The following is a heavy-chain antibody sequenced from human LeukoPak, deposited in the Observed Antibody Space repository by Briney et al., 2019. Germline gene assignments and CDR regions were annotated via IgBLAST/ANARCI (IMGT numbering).Heavy chain of an antibody. D-gene: IGHD3-3*01. CDR1: GFTFSSYA. J-gene: IGHJ4*02. V-gene: IGHV3-23*01. CDR2: ISGSGGST. Sequence: GGSLRLSCAASGFTFSSYAMSWVRQAPGKGLEWVSAISGSGGSTYYADSVKGRFAISRDNSKNTLYLQMNSLRAEDTAVYYCAKAYYDFWSGYYLFDYWGQGTLVTVSS. CDR3: AKAYYDFWSGYYLFDY.